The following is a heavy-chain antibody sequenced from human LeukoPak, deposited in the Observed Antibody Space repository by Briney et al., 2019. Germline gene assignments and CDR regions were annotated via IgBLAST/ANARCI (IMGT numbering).Heavy chain of an antibody. CDR3: ARGGLGVDY. J-gene: IGHJ4*02. D-gene: IGHD2-8*01. CDR2: ISSSGSGGNT. CDR1: GVTLSNYA. Sequence: GGSLRLSCVASGVTLSNYAMSWARQAPGKGLEWVSGISSSGSGGNTYYADSVKGRFTISRDSSRNTLFLQMNSLRAEDTAVYYCARGGLGVDYWGQGTLVTVSS. V-gene: IGHV3-23*01.